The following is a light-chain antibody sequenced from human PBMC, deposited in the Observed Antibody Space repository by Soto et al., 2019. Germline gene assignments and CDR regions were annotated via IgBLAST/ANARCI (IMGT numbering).Light chain of an antibody. J-gene: IGLJ1*01. CDR3: QSYDSSLSGSSV. Sequence: QSVLTQPPSVSGAPGQRVTISCTGSSSNIGAGYDVHWYQQLPGTAPKLLIYGNSNRPSGVPDRFSGSKSGTSASLAITGLQAEDEAGYYCQSYDSSLSGSSVFGTGTKVTVL. CDR2: GNS. CDR1: SSNIGAGYD. V-gene: IGLV1-40*01.